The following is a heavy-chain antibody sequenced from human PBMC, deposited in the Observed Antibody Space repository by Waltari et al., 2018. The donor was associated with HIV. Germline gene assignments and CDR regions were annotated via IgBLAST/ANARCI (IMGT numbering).Heavy chain of an antibody. V-gene: IGHV3-74*01. CDR2: INSDGSST. CDR1: GFPFSNYW. CDR3: ARASGRLGWFDP. Sequence: EVQLVESGGGLVQPGGSLRLSCAASGFPFSNYWMHCVRQAPGKGLVWVSRINSDGSSTSYADSVKGRFTISRDNAKNTLYLQMNSLRAEDTAVYYCARASGRLGWFDPWGQGTLVTVSS. D-gene: IGHD3-10*01. J-gene: IGHJ5*02.